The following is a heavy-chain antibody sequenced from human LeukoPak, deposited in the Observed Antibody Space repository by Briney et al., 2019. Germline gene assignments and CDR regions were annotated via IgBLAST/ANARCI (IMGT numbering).Heavy chain of an antibody. CDR2: ISTSGDTI. CDR1: GFTFSGYE. V-gene: IGHV3-48*03. D-gene: IGHD1-26*01. CDR3: VRDRPLYSSSYYFFDY. J-gene: IGHJ4*02. Sequence: PGGSLRLSCAASGFTFSGYEMNWVRQAPGKGLEWVSYISTSGDTIYYADSVKDRFTISRDNAKNSLYLQMNSLRVEGTAVYYCVRDRPLYSSSYYFFDYWGQGTLVTVSS.